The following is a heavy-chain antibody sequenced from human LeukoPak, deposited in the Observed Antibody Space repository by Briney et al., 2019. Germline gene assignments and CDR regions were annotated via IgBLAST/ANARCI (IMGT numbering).Heavy chain of an antibody. D-gene: IGHD6-19*01. J-gene: IGHJ4*02. CDR3: ARDIKDGSGWLIVMY. V-gene: IGHV1-2*02. CDR1: GYTFTGYY. CDR2: INPNSGGT. Sequence: ASVKVSCNSSGYTFTGYYMHWLRLAPDQGLEWIVWINPNSGGTNYAQKFQGRVTMTRDTSISTAYMELSRLRSDDTAVYYCARDIKDGSGWLIVMYWGQGTLVTVSS.